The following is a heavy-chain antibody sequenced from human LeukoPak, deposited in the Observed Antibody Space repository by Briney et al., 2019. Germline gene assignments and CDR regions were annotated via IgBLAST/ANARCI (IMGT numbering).Heavy chain of an antibody. D-gene: IGHD4/OR15-4a*01. J-gene: IGHJ4*02. CDR1: GFTFSSYG. V-gene: IGHV3-30*18. CDR2: ISYDGSNK. Sequence: QPGGSLRLSCAASGFTFSSYGMHWVRQAPGKGLEWVAVISYDGSNKYYADSVKGRFTISRDNSKNTLYLQMNSLRAEDTAVYYCAKQSGADRGHLDFWGQGTLVTVSS. CDR3: AKQSGADRGHLDF.